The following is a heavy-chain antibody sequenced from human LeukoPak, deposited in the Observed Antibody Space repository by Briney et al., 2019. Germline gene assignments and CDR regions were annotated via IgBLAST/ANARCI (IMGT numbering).Heavy chain of an antibody. J-gene: IGHJ4*02. D-gene: IGHD4-23*01. Sequence: ASVKVSFKVSGYTLTDLSMHWVRQAPGKGLEWMGGFEPDNGETIYAQKFQGRVTMTEDTSTDTAYMEVSSLRAEDTAVYYCVKDFGGNSDYWGQGTLVTVSS. CDR1: GYTLTDLS. V-gene: IGHV1-24*01. CDR3: VKDFGGNSDY. CDR2: FEPDNGET.